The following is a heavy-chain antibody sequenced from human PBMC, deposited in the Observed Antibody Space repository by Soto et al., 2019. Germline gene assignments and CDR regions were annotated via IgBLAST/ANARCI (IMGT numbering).Heavy chain of an antibody. J-gene: IGHJ4*02. CDR1: GGSISSYY. D-gene: IGHD3-10*01. CDR2: IYYSGST. Sequence: PSETLSLTYTVSGGSISSYYWSWIRQPPGKGLEWIGYIYYSGSTNYNPSLKSRVTISVDTSKNQFSLKLSSVTAADTAVYYCARGGPEPFDYWGQGTLVTVSS. V-gene: IGHV4-59*01. CDR3: ARGGPEPFDY.